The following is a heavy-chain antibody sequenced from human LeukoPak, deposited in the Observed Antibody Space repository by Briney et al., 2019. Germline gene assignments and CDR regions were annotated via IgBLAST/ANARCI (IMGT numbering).Heavy chain of an antibody. CDR2: IYSGGST. CDR1: GFTVSSNY. V-gene: IGHV3-53*01. Sequence: GGSLRLSCAASGFTVSSNYMSWVRQAPGKGLEWVSVIYSGGSTYYADSVKGRFTISRDNSKNTLYLQMNSLRAEDTAVYYCASYSGYSGYDWRGYFDYWGQGTLVTVSS. CDR3: ASYSGYSGYDWRGYFDY. D-gene: IGHD5-12*01. J-gene: IGHJ4*02.